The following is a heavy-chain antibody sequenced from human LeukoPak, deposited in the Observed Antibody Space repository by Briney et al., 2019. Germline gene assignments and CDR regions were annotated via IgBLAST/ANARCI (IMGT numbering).Heavy chain of an antibody. Sequence: GGSLRLSCAAYGFTFSSYWMSWVRQAPGKGLEWVAIIKQDGSEKYYVDSVKGRFTISRDNAEKSLYLQMNSLRAADTAVYYCATSRTSDYWGQGTLVTVSS. CDR1: GFTFSSYW. D-gene: IGHD1-14*01. V-gene: IGHV3-7*03. J-gene: IGHJ4*02. CDR3: ATSRTSDY. CDR2: IKQDGSEK.